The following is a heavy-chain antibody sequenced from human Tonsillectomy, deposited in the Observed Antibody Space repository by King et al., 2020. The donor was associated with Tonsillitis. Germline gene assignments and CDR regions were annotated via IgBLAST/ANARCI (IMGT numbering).Heavy chain of an antibody. J-gene: IGHJ4*02. CDR2: IYYSGST. CDR3: AGRVDSGPGPHFDY. CDR1: GGSISSSSYY. V-gene: IGHV4-39*01. Sequence: QLQESGPGLVKPSETLSLTCTVSGGSISSSSYYWGWIRQPPGKGLEWIGSIYYSGSTYYNPSLKSRVTISVDTSKNQFSLKLSSVTAADTAVYYCAGRVDSGPGPHFDYWGQGTLVTVSS. D-gene: IGHD3-9*01.